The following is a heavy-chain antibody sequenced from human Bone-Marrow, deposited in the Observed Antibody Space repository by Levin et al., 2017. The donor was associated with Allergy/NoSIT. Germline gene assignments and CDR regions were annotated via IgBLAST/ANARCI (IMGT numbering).Heavy chain of an antibody. D-gene: IGHD1-26*01. V-gene: IGHV4-59*01. CDR2: IYYSGST. J-gene: IGHJ3*02. CDR1: GGSISSYY. CDR3: ARWEWELLYAFDI. Sequence: SQTLSLTCTVSGGSISSYYWSWIRQPPGKGLEWIGYIYYSGSTNYNPSLKSRVTISVDTSKNQFSLKLSSVTAADTAVYYCARWEWELLYAFDIWGQGTMVTVSS.